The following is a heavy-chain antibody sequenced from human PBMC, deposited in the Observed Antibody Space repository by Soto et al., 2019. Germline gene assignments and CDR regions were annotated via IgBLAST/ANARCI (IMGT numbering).Heavy chain of an antibody. D-gene: IGHD6-13*01. Sequence: SETLSLTCTVSGGSISSSSYYWGWIRQPPGKGLEWIGSIYYSGSTYYNPSLKSRVTISVDTSKNQFSLKLSSVTAADTAVYYCARVARAAVFQYYYYGMDVWGQGTTVTVSS. J-gene: IGHJ6*02. V-gene: IGHV4-39*01. CDR2: IYYSGST. CDR1: GGSISSSSYY. CDR3: ARVARAAVFQYYYYGMDV.